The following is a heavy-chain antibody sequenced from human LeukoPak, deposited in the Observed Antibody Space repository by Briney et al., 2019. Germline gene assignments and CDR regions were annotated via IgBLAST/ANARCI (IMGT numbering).Heavy chain of an antibody. CDR3: ARVGRYDFWSGVDYFDY. Sequence: PSETLSLTCTVSGGSISSCYWSWIRQPPGKGLEWIGYIYYSGSTNYNPSLKSRVTISVDTSENQFSLKLSSVTAADTAVYYCARVGRYDFWSGVDYFDYWGQGTLVTVSS. CDR1: GGSISSCY. CDR2: IYYSGST. J-gene: IGHJ4*02. D-gene: IGHD3-3*01. V-gene: IGHV4-59*01.